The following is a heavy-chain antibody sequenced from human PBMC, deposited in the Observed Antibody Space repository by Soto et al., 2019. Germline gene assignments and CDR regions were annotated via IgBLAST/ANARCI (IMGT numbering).Heavy chain of an antibody. CDR3: AKVKGGAVAAFYWFDP. V-gene: IGHV4-31*03. Sequence: QVQLQESGPGLVKPSQTLSLTCTVSGGSINIGGSYWTWIRQHPGRGLEWIGHISYSGTTYYNPYLKSRLTISIDRSKNDFSLSLTSVTAADTALYYCAKVKGGAVAAFYWFDPWCQGILVTVSS. CDR1: GGSINIGGSY. J-gene: IGHJ5*02. D-gene: IGHD2-15*01. CDR2: ISYSGTT.